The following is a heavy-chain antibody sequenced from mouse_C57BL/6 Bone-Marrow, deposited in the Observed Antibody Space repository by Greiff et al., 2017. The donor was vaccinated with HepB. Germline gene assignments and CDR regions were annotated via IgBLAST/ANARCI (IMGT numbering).Heavy chain of an antibody. Sequence: EVKVVESGGGLVKPGGSLKLSCAASGFTFSSYAMSWVRQTPEKRLEWVATISDGGSYTYYPDNVKGRFTISRDNAKNNLYLQMSHLKSEDTAMYYCARDPLYDGYYGYFDVWGTGTTVTVSS. CDR2: ISDGGSYT. D-gene: IGHD2-3*01. CDR1: GFTFSSYA. J-gene: IGHJ1*03. CDR3: ARDPLYDGYYGYFDV. V-gene: IGHV5-4*01.